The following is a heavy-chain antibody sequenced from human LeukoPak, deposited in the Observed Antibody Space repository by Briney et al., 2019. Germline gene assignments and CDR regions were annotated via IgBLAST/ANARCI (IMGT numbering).Heavy chain of an antibody. CDR2: ISSSSSYI. J-gene: IGHJ5*02. CDR3: ARDGAIAHNWFDP. V-gene: IGHV3-21*01. D-gene: IGHD1-26*01. Sequence: GGSLRLSCAASGFTFSSYSMNWVRQAPGKGLEWVSSISSSSSYIYYADSVKGRFTISRDNAKNSLYLQMNSLRAEDTAVYYCARDGAIAHNWFDPWGQGTLVTVSS. CDR1: GFTFSSYS.